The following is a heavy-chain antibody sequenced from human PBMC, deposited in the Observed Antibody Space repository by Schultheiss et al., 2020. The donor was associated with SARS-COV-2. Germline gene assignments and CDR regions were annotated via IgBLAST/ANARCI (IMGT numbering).Heavy chain of an antibody. J-gene: IGHJ4*02. CDR3: ARAEYSYGPVGFDY. V-gene: IGHV3-NL1*01. Sequence: GGSLRLSCVVSGFTFSSYAMHWVRQAPGKGLEWVSGINWNGGSTGYADSVKGRFTISGDNSKNTLYLQMNSLRAEDTAVYYCARAEYSYGPVGFDYWGQGTLVTVSS. D-gene: IGHD5-18*01. CDR2: INWNGGST. CDR1: GFTFSSYA.